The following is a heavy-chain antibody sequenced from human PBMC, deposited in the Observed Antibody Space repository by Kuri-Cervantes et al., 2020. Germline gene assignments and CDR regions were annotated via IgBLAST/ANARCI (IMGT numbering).Heavy chain of an antibody. V-gene: IGHV1-3*01. J-gene: IGHJ4*02. CDR2: INAGNGNT. CDR1: GGTFSSYA. D-gene: IGHD6-13*01. CDR3: ARTYSSSWQNDY. Sequence: ASVKVSCKASGGTFSSYAISWVRQAPGQRLEWMGWINAGNGNTKYSQKFQGRVTITRDTSASTAYRELSSLRSEDTAVYYCARTYSSSWQNDYWGQGTLVTVSS.